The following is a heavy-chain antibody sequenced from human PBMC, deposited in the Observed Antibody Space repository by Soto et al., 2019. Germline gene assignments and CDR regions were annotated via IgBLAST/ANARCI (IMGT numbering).Heavy chain of an antibody. V-gene: IGHV3-30*03. CDR3: ARHVRYCSGGSCLNWFDP. CDR1: GFTFSSYG. Sequence: GGSLRLSCAASGFTFSSYGMHWVRQAPGKGLEWVAVISYDGSNKYYADSVKGRFTISRDNSKNTLYLQMNSLRAEDTAVYYCARHVRYCSGGSCLNWFDPWGQGTLVTVSS. CDR2: ISYDGSNK. J-gene: IGHJ5*02. D-gene: IGHD2-15*01.